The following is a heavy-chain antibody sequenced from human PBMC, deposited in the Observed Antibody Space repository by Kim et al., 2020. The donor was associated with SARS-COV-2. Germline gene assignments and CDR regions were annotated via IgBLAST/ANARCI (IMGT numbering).Heavy chain of an antibody. J-gene: IGHJ5*02. D-gene: IGHD3-3*01. CDR3: AAQSGFLNWFDP. Sequence: DYNPSLKVRVSMSVDTSQNQCSLNLNSVTAADTAVYYCAAQSGFLNWFDPWGQGALVTVSS. V-gene: IGHV4-30-2*05.